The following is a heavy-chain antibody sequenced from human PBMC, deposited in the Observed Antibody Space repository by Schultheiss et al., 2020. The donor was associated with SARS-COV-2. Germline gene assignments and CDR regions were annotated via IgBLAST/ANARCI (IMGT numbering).Heavy chain of an antibody. CDR3: ARDRVGWGGMDV. V-gene: IGHV4-61*03. CDR1: GGSVRSGSYY. CDR2: IYYSGST. J-gene: IGHJ6*02. Sequence: SETLSLTCTVSGGSVRSGSYYWSWIRQPPGKGLEWIGYIYYSGSTNYNPSLKSRVIMSLDTSKSHFSLKLSYVTAADTAVYYCARDRVGWGGMDVWGQGTTVTVSS. D-gene: IGHD1-26*01.